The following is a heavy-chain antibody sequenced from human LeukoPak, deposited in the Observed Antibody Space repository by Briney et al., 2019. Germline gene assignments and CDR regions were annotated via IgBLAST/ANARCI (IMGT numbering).Heavy chain of an antibody. D-gene: IGHD5-24*01. Sequence: GASVKVSCKASGGTFSSYAISWVRQAPGQGLEWMGRIIPILGIANYAQKFQGRVTITADKSTSTAYMELSSLRAEDTAVYYCARARWLQFVGASDWGQGTLVTVSS. J-gene: IGHJ4*02. CDR2: IIPILGIA. CDR1: GGTFSSYA. V-gene: IGHV1-69*04. CDR3: ARARWLQFVGASD.